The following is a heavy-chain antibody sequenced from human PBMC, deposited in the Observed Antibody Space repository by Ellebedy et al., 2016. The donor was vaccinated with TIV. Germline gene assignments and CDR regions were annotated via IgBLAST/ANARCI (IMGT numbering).Heavy chain of an antibody. CDR3: TYGGSPVDN. V-gene: IGHV3-73*01. D-gene: IGHD2-15*01. CDR1: GFTFSGAA. Sequence: PGGSLRLSCAAFGFTFSGAAIHWVRQASGKGLEWVGRLRSKAHFYATAYAASVRGRFAISRDDSNNTAYLQMNRLKTEDPAVYYCTYGGSPVDNWGQGTLVTVSS. CDR2: LRSKAHFYAT. J-gene: IGHJ4*02.